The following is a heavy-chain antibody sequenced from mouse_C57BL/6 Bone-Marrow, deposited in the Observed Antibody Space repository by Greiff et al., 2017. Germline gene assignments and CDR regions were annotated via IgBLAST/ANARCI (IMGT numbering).Heavy chain of an antibody. J-gene: IGHJ4*01. CDR1: GFTFSSYA. V-gene: IGHV5-4*03. Sequence: DVMLVESGGGLVKPGGSLKLSCAASGFTFSSYAMSWVRQTPEKRLEWVATISDGGSYTYYPDNVKGRFTISRDNAKNNLYLQMSHLKSEDTAMDYCARAGDYGPYAMDYWGQGTSVTVSS. CDR2: ISDGGSYT. CDR3: ARAGDYGPYAMDY. D-gene: IGHD1-1*01.